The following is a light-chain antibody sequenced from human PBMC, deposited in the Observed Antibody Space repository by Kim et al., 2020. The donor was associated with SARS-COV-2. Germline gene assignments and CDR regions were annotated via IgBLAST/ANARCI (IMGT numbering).Light chain of an antibody. CDR1: SGSSASSY. CDR3: QSYDSSNLWV. Sequence: TVTIPCTGSSGSSASSYVQWYQQRPGSAPTTVIYEDNQRPSGVPDRFSGSIDSSSNSASLTISGLKTEDEADYYCQSYDSSNLWVFGGGTQLTVL. V-gene: IGLV6-57*02. CDR2: EDN. J-gene: IGLJ3*02.